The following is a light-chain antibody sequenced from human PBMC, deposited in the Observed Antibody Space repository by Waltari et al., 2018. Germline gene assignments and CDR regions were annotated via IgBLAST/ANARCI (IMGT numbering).Light chain of an antibody. V-gene: IGKV3-20*01. J-gene: IGKJ2*01. CDR1: QIVSSNY. CDR2: GAS. Sequence: EIVLTQSPDTLSLSPGERATLSCRASQIVSSNYLAWYQQRPGQAPRLLSYGASTRATGIPDRFSGSESGTDFTLTISSLEPEDFAVYFCQQYGDSPPMYTFGLGTKLAIK. CDR3: QQYGDSPPMYT.